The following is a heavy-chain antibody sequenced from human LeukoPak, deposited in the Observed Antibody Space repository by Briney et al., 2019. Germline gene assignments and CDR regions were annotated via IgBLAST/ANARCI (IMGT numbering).Heavy chain of an antibody. CDR3: ARARSGWYGDAFVDY. V-gene: IGHV4-34*01. J-gene: IGHJ4*02. CDR2: INHSGST. Sequence: SETLSLTCAVYGGSFSGYYWSWISQPPGKGLEWIGEINHSGSTNYNPSLKSQVTISVDTSKNQFSLKLSSVTAADTAVYYCARARSGWYGDAFVDYWGQGTLVTVSS. CDR1: GGSFSGYY. D-gene: IGHD6-19*01.